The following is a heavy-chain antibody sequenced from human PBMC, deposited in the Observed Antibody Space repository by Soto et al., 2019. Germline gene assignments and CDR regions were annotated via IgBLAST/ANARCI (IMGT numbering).Heavy chain of an antibody. V-gene: IGHV1-18*01. CDR1: GYTFSSYG. CDR2: ISGYSGHT. D-gene: IGHD4-17*01. Sequence: ASVKVSCKASGYTFSSYGISWVRQAPGQGLEWMGWISGYSGHTYYAQKFQGRVTMTTDTSTNTVYMELRSLRDEDTAVYYCAKPRLRGYYYAMDVWGQGTTVTVSS. J-gene: IGHJ6*02. CDR3: AKPRLRGYYYAMDV.